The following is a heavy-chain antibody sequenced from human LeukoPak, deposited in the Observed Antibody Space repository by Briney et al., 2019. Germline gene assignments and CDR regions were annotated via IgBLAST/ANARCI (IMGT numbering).Heavy chain of an antibody. J-gene: IGHJ4*02. CDR1: GFTFSSYA. V-gene: IGHV3-23*01. Sequence: GGSLRLSCAASGFTFSSYAMSWVRQAPGKGLEWVSAISGSGGSTYYADSVKGRFTISRDNSKNTLYLQMNSLRAEDTAVYYCAKGSYYYDSSGYPDYWGQGTLVTVTS. CDR3: AKGSYYYDSSGYPDY. D-gene: IGHD3-22*01. CDR2: ISGSGGST.